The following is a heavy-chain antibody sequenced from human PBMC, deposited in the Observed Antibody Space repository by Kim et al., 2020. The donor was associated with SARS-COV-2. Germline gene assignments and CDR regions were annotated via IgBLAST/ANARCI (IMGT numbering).Heavy chain of an antibody. Sequence: AAPVKGRFTISRDDSKNTLYLQMNSLKTEDTAVYYCTTDELELLLNAFDIWGQGTMVTVSS. CDR3: TTDELELLLNAFDI. D-gene: IGHD1-7*01. V-gene: IGHV3-15*01. J-gene: IGHJ3*02.